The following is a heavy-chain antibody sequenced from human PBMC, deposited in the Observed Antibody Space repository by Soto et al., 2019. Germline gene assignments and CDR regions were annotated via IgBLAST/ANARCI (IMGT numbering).Heavy chain of an antibody. D-gene: IGHD5-18*01. J-gene: IGHJ6*02. CDR3: ARDRWTRQLWSIPYYYGMDV. V-gene: IGHV1-46*01. CDR2: INPSGGST. CDR1: GYTFTSYY. Sequence: ASVKVSCKASGYTFTSYYMHWVRQAPGQGLEWMGIINPSGGSTSYAQKFQGRVTMTRDTSTSTVYMELSSLRSEDTAVYYCARDRWTRQLWSIPYYYGMDVWGQGTKVSVSS.